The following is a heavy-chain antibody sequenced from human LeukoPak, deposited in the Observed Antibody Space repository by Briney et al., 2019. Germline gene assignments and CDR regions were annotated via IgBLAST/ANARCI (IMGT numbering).Heavy chain of an antibody. D-gene: IGHD4-23*01. CDR2: ISTSGGLSSV. CDR3: ARDRGYGGIAGLAL. V-gene: IGHV3-21*01. J-gene: IGHJ4*02. CDR1: GFIFSSFS. Sequence: GGSLRLSCAASGFIFSSFSVNWVRQAPGKGLEWVSSISTSGGLSSVYYADSVKGRFTISRDNAKSSLYLQMTSLRDDDTAVYYCARDRGYGGIAGLALWGQGTLVTVSS.